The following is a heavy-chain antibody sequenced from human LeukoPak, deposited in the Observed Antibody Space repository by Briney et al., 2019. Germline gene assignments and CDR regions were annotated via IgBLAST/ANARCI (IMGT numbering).Heavy chain of an antibody. Sequence: GGSLRLSCAASALPPITWVRQGAGQGLEGVSAISRSRGSTYYADSVKGRFTISRDKSNNTMYLQMNSLRAEDTAVYYCAKLGGKTAYGDEYSGMAVWGQGTTVTVSS. CDR2: ISRSRGST. V-gene: IGHV3-23*01. CDR1: ALPP. J-gene: IGHJ6*02. CDR3: AKLGGKTAYGDEYSGMAV. D-gene: IGHD4-17*01.